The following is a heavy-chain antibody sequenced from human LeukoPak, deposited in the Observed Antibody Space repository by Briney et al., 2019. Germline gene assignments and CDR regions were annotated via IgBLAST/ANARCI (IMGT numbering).Heavy chain of an antibody. CDR2: IVVGSGNT. Sequence: SVKVSCKDSGFTCKSAVQWVRQTRGQRLEWIGWIVVGSGNTNYAQKFSERVTITRDMSTSTAYMELSSLRSEDTAVYYCVADVVSAVGVLASWGQGTLVTVSS. CDR3: VADVVSAVGVLAS. J-gene: IGHJ5*02. V-gene: IGHV1-58*01. D-gene: IGHD2-15*01. CDR1: GFTCKSA.